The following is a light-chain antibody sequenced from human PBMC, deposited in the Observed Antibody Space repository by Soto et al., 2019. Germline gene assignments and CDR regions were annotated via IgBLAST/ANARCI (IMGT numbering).Light chain of an antibody. CDR3: QQYASSSYP. CDR2: GAS. J-gene: IGKJ2*01. CDR1: QSVSSSY. Sequence: EIVLTQSPGTLSLSPGDRATLSCRTSQSVSSSYLAWYQQKPGQAPRLLIYGASRRATGIPDRFSGSGSGTDFTLTISRLEPADFAVYFCQQYASSSYPFGQGTKREIK. V-gene: IGKV3-20*01.